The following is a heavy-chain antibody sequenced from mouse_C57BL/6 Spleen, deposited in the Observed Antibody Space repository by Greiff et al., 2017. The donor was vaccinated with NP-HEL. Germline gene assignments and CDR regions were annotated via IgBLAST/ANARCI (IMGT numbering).Heavy chain of an antibody. CDR2: ISSGSSTI. CDR1: GFTFSDYG. D-gene: IGHD1-1*01. J-gene: IGHJ4*01. CDR3: ARRYYYGSSYAMDY. V-gene: IGHV5-17*01. Sequence: EVQVEESGGGLVKPGGSLKLSCAASGFTFSDYGMHWVRQAPEKGLEWVAYISSGSSTIYYADTVKGRFTISRDNAKDTRFLQLTSLRSEDTAMYYCARRYYYGSSYAMDYWGQGTSVTVSS.